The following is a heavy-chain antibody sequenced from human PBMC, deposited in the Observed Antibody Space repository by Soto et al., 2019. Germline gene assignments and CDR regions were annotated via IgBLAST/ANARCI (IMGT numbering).Heavy chain of an antibody. CDR3: TRWKESYSDY. D-gene: IGHD1-1*01. Sequence: GGSLRLSCTASGYTFGDYAMSWFRQAPGKGLEWVGFIRSKPYGGTTEYAASVEGRFTVSRDESKTIAYLQMSSLKTKDTAVYYCTRWKESYSDYWGKGTLVTVSS. V-gene: IGHV3-49*03. CDR1: GYTFGDYA. J-gene: IGHJ4*02. CDR2: IRSKPYGGTT.